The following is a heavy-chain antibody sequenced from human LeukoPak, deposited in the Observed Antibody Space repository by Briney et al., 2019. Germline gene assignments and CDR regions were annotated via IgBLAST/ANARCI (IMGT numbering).Heavy chain of an antibody. CDR2: ITYNGYTT. V-gene: IGHV3-64D*06. CDR1: GFSFSTYA. CDR3: VTADLLGAPKRPFDS. J-gene: IGHJ4*02. Sequence: AETLCLSCSASGFSFSTYAMHWVRQPPRKGLESVSAITYNGYTTYYAASVRGRFTISRDNSKDTLYLQMSSLRTEDTAVYYCVTADLLGAPKRPFDSWGQGTLVTVSS. D-gene: IGHD1-26*01.